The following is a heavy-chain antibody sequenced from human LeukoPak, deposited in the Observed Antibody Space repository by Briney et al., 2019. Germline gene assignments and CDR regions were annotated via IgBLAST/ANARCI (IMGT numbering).Heavy chain of an antibody. D-gene: IGHD2-15*01. CDR3: AREIVVVVAATVGRWFGP. J-gene: IGHJ5*02. CDR2: IYYSGST. Sequence: SETLSLTCTVSGGSISSSSYYWGWIRQPPGKGLEWIGSIYYSGSTYYNPSLKSRVTISVDTSKNQFSLKLSSVTAADTAVYYCAREIVVVVAATVGRWFGPWGQGTLVTVSS. V-gene: IGHV4-39*02. CDR1: GGSISSSSYY.